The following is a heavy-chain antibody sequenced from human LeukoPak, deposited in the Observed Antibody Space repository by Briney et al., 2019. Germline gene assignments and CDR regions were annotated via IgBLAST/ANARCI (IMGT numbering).Heavy chain of an antibody. V-gene: IGHV3-23*01. CDR2: LIGSGGST. D-gene: IGHD1-26*01. Sequence: QTGGSLSLSYAASGFTLSSQAMSWVRHPPGEGGEWVSALIGSGGSTYYAHSVKGRVTISRDNSKNTLYLQMNSLRAEDTAVYYCAKDGPWRELLGYWGQGTLVTVSS. J-gene: IGHJ4*02. CDR3: AKDGPWRELLGY. CDR1: GFTLSSQA.